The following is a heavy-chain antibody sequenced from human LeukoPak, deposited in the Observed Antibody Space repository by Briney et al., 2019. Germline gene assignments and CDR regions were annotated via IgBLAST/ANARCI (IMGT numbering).Heavy chain of an antibody. V-gene: IGHV3-20*04. CDR1: GFTFDDYG. J-gene: IGHJ6*03. CDR2: VNWNGGST. CDR3: ARAYYYYYMDV. Sequence: GRSLRLSCAASGFTFDDYGMSWVRQAPGKGLEWVSGVNWNGGSTGYADSVKGRFTISRDNAKNSLYLQMNSLRAEDTALYYCARAYYYYYMDVWGKGTTVTVSS.